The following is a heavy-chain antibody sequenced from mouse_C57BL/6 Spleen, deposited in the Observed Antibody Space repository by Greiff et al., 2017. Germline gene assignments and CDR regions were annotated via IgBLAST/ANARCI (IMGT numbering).Heavy chain of an antibody. CDR3: ATYYGSSFDC. Sequence: QVQLQQSGAELVRPGTSVKLSCKASGYTFTSYWMHWVKQRPGQGLEWIGVIDPSDSYTNYNQKFKGKATLTVDTSSSTAYMQLSSLTSEDSAVYYCATYYGSSFDCWGQGTTLTVSS. CDR1: GYTFTSYW. V-gene: IGHV1-59*01. D-gene: IGHD1-1*01. CDR2: IDPSDSYT. J-gene: IGHJ2*01.